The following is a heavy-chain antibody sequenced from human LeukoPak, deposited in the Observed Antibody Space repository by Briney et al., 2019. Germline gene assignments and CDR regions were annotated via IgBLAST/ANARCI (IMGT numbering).Heavy chain of an antibody. CDR1: GGTFSSYA. J-gene: IGHJ5*02. CDR2: IIPIFGTA. V-gene: IGHV1-69*05. D-gene: IGHD2-2*01. Sequence: GASVKVSCKASGGTFSSYAISWVRQAPGQGLEWMGGIIPIFGTANYAQKFQGRVTITTDESTSTAYMELSSLRSEDTAVYYCARVNVRYCSSTSCNWLDPWGQGTLVTVSS. CDR3: ARVNVRYCSSTSCNWLDP.